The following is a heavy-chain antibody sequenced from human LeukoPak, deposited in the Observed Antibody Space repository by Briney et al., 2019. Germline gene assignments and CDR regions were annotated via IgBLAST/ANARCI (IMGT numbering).Heavy chain of an antibody. J-gene: IGHJ4*02. Sequence: ASVKVSCKVSGYTLTELSMHWVRQAPGKGLEWMGGFDPEDGETIYAQKFQGRVTMTQDTSTDTAYMELSSLRSEDTAVYYCATGYDTPSDYFDYWGQGTLVTVSS. CDR1: GYTLTELS. V-gene: IGHV1-24*01. CDR3: ATGYDTPSDYFDY. D-gene: IGHD3-22*01. CDR2: FDPEDGET.